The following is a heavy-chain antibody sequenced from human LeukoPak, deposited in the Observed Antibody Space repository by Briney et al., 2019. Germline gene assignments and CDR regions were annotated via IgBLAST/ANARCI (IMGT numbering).Heavy chain of an antibody. CDR1: GYTFTSYA. D-gene: IGHD1-26*01. CDR2: MNPNSGNT. J-gene: IGHJ6*03. V-gene: IGHV1-8*01. Sequence: ASVKVSCKASGYTFTSYAINWVRQATGQGLEWMGWMNPNSGNTGYAQKFQGRVTMTRNTSISTAYMELSSLRSEDTAVYYCARVWWELLIRYYHSYMDVWGKGTTVTVSS. CDR3: ARVWWELLIRYYHSYMDV.